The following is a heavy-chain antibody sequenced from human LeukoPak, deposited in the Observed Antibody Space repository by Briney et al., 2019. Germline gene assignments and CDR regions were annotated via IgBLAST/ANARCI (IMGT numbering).Heavy chain of an antibody. CDR2: ISGSGGST. Sequence: GGSLRLSCAASGFTFSSYAMSWVRQAPGKGLEWVSAISGSGGSTYYADSVKGRFTITRDNSKNTLYLQMNSLRAEDTAVYYCAKGGSSWYRSWFDPWGQGTLVTVSS. CDR1: GFTFSSYA. CDR3: AKGGSSWYRSWFDP. V-gene: IGHV3-23*01. D-gene: IGHD6-13*01. J-gene: IGHJ5*02.